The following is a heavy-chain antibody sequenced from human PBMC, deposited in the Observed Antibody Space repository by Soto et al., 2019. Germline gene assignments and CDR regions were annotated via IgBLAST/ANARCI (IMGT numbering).Heavy chain of an antibody. Sequence: SETLSLTCTVSGGSISSSSYYWGWIRQPPGKGLEWIGSIYYSGSTYYNPSLNSRVTISVDTSKNQFSLKLSSVTAADTAVYYCARSLDYPLFDYWGQGTLVTVSS. V-gene: IGHV4-39*01. CDR2: IYYSGST. D-gene: IGHD4-17*01. J-gene: IGHJ4*02. CDR1: GGSISSSSYY. CDR3: ARSLDYPLFDY.